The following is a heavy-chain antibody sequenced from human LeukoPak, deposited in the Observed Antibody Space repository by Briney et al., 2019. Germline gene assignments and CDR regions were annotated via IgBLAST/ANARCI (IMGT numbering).Heavy chain of an antibody. CDR2: IRYDGSNK. CDR1: GFTFSNYG. CDR3: AKDIGNIVVVVAAKGPDY. Sequence: PGGSLRLSCAASGFTFSNYGMHWVRQAPGKGLEWVAFIRYDGSNKYYADSVKGRFTISRDNSKNTLYLQMNSLRAEDTAVYYCAKDIGNIVVVVAAKGPDYWGQGTLVTVSS. J-gene: IGHJ4*02. V-gene: IGHV3-30*02. D-gene: IGHD2-15*01.